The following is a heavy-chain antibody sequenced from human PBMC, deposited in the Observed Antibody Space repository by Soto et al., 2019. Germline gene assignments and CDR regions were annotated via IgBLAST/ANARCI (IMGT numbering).Heavy chain of an antibody. CDR3: ARQAVEYYDILTGWYNWFDP. D-gene: IGHD3-9*01. Sequence: SETLSLTCTVSGGSISSSSYYWGWIRQPPGKGLEWIGSIYYSGSTYYNPSLKSRVTISVDTSKNQFSLKLSSVTAADTAVYYCARQAVEYYDILTGWYNWFDPWGQGTLVTVSS. CDR2: IYYSGST. J-gene: IGHJ5*02. V-gene: IGHV4-39*01. CDR1: GGSISSSSYY.